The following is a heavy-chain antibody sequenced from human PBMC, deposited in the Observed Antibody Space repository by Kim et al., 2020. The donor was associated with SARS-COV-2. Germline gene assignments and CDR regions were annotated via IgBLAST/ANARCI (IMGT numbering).Heavy chain of an antibody. CDR1: GYTFSDYS. CDR2: IGRTDSTI. CDR3: SPRFGEMYSH. D-gene: IGHD3-10*01. Sequence: GGSLRLSCAASGYTFSDYSMSWIRQAPGKGLEWISYIGRTDSTIYYADSVKGRFTVSRDNAKNSLYLQLTSLRAADTAVYYCSPRFGEMYSHWGQGTLVT. J-gene: IGHJ4*02. V-gene: IGHV3-11*04.